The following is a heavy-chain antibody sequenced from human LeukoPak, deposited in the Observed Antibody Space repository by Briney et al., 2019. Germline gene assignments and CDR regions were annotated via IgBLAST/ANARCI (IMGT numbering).Heavy chain of an antibody. D-gene: IGHD6-13*01. CDR2: ISYDGCNK. CDR1: GFTFSSYG. V-gene: IGHV3-30*18. Sequence: PGRSLRLSCAASGFTFSSYGMHWVRQAPGKGLEWVAVISYDGCNKYYADSVKGRFTISRDNSKNTLYLQMNSLRAEDTAVYYCAKDRAAGPPIDYWGQGTLVTVSS. J-gene: IGHJ4*02. CDR3: AKDRAAGPPIDY.